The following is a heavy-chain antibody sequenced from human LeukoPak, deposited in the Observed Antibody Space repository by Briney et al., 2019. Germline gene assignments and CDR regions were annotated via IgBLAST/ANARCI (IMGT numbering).Heavy chain of an antibody. V-gene: IGHV3-48*03. Sequence: GGSLRLSCAASGFTFSTHEMNWVRQAPGKGLEWVSYISSSGTTMYYADPVNGRFTISRDNAKKSLYVEMNGLRAEDTAVYYCGRGSSGDAFDIWGQGTMVTVSS. CDR3: GRGSSGDAFDI. J-gene: IGHJ3*02. CDR2: ISSSGTTM. D-gene: IGHD3-10*01. CDR1: GFTFSTHE.